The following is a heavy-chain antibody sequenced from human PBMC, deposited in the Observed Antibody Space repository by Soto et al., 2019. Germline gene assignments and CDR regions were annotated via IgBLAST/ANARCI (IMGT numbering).Heavy chain of an antibody. CDR2: ISSSSSYI. D-gene: IGHD2-2*01. Sequence: EVQLLESGGGLVQPGGSLRLSCAASGFTFSSYAMSWVRQAPGKGLEWVSSISSSSSYIYYADSVKGRFTISRDNAKNSLYLQMNSLRAEDTAVYYCARESIVVVPAPDYWGQGTLVTVSS. CDR1: GFTFSSYA. V-gene: IGHV3-21*01. CDR3: ARESIVVVPAPDY. J-gene: IGHJ4*02.